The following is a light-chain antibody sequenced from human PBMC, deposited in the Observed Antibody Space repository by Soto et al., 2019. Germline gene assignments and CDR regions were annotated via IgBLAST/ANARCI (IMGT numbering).Light chain of an antibody. Sequence: EIVMTQSPATLSVSPGERATLSCRASQSVSSDLAWYQQKPGQAPRLLIYGASTRASGVPARFSGGGSGTDFTLTISRMEAEDVAVYYCHQYYYSSQTFGQGTKVDIK. J-gene: IGKJ1*01. CDR2: GAS. V-gene: IGKV3-15*01. CDR1: QSVSSD. CDR3: HQYYYSSQT.